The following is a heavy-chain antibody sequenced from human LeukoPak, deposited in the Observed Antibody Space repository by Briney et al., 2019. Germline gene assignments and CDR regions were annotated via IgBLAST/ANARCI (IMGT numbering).Heavy chain of an antibody. Sequence: GGSLRLSCAASGFTFTNYSMNWVRQAPGKGLEWVSSISRSSSYIYYAASVKGRFTISRDNAKNSLYLQMNSLRVEDTAVYYYARENTHDYGLLVWGQGTLVTVSS. D-gene: IGHD4-17*01. CDR1: GFTFTNYS. CDR3: ARENTHDYGLLV. V-gene: IGHV3-21*04. J-gene: IGHJ4*02. CDR2: ISRSSSYI.